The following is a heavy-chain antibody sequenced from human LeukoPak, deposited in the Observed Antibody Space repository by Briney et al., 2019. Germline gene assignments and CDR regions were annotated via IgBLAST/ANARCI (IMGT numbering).Heavy chain of an antibody. J-gene: IGHJ6*02. CDR3: ARLYSKAYYYYYYGMDV. CDR1: GGSISSYY. D-gene: IGHD4-4*01. V-gene: IGHV4-59*01. Sequence: KPSETLSLTCTVSGGSISSYYWSWIRQPAGKGLEWIGSIYYSGSTYYNPSLKSRVTISVDTSKNQFSLKLSSVTAADTAVYYCARLYSKAYYYYYYGMDVWGQGTTVTVSS. CDR2: IYYSGST.